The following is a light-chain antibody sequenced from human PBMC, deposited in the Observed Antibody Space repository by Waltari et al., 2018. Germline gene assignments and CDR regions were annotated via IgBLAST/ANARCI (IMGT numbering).Light chain of an antibody. CDR2: AAS. CDR1: QSITSF. Sequence: DIQMTQSPSSLSASVGDRVTITCRASQSITSFLNWYQQKPGKAPKLLIYAASNLQSGVPSRFSGSGSVTDFSLTISSLQPEDFATYYCQQTYSTPDTFGGGTKVEIK. J-gene: IGKJ4*01. V-gene: IGKV1-39*01. CDR3: QQTYSTPDT.